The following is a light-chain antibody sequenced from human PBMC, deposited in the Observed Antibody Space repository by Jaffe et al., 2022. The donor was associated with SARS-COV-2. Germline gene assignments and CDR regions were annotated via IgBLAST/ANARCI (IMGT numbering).Light chain of an antibody. J-gene: IGKJ2*01. CDR3: QQSYSTPYT. CDR1: QSISNY. V-gene: IGKV1-39*01. CDR2: DAS. Sequence: DIQMTQSPSSLSASVGDRVTITCRASQSISNYLNWYQQKPGKAPKLLIYDASRLQSGVPSGFSGSGSGTDFTLTISSLQPEDFATYYCQQSYSTPYTFGQGTKLEIK.